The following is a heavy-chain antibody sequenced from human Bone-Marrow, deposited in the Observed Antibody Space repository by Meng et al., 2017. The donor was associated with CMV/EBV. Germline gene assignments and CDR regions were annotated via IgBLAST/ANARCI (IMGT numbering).Heavy chain of an antibody. D-gene: IGHD3-3*01. CDR1: GFTFSSYA. CDR2: ISGSGGST. CDR3: AKDSMYDFWSGYHFDY. V-gene: IGHV3-23*01. J-gene: IGHJ4*02. Sequence: GESLKISCAASGFTFSSYAMSWVRQAPGKGLEWVSAISGSGGSTYYADSVKGRFTISRDNSKNTLYLQMNSLRAEDTAVYYCAKDSMYDFWSGYHFDYWGQGTLVTVSS.